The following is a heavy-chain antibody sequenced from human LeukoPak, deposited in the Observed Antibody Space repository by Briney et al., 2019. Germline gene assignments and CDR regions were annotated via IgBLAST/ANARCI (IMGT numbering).Heavy chain of an antibody. CDR2: FDPEDGET. V-gene: IGHV1-24*01. J-gene: IGHJ4*02. CDR1: GYTLTELS. D-gene: IGHD2-2*01. Sequence: ASVKVSCKVSGYTLTELSMHWVRQAPGKGLEWMGGFDPEDGETIYAQKFQGRVTMTEDTSTDAAYMELSSLRSEDTAVYYCARGYCSSTSCSNAADYWGQGTLVTVSS. CDR3: ARGYCSSTSCSNAADY.